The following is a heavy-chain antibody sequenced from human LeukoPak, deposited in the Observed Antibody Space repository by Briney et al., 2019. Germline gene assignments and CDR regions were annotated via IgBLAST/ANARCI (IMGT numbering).Heavy chain of an antibody. J-gene: IGHJ1*01. D-gene: IGHD4-17*01. V-gene: IGHV3-23*01. Sequence: GGSLRLSCAASGFTFSHHAMSWARQAPGKGLEWVSNIRATSGTTFYADSVKGRFTISRDNSKNTLYLQMNSLRAEDTAVYYCAKDRGDYDPEYFQHWGQGTLVTVSS. CDR1: GFTFSHHA. CDR2: IRATSGTT. CDR3: AKDRGDYDPEYFQH.